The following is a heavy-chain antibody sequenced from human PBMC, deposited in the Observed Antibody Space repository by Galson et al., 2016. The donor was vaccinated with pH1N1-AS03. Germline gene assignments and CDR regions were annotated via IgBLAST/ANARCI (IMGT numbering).Heavy chain of an antibody. J-gene: IGHJ4*02. CDR3: ARQDSGAYYLDS. Sequence: TLSLTCTVSGGSISSGGYYWNWIRQHPGKGLEWIGYIFHSGSTYYNPSLESLVSISVDTSKNQFSLKLKSATAAATAVYYCARQDSGAYYLDSWGPGTLVTVSS. CDR1: GGSISSGGYY. D-gene: IGHD1-26*01. V-gene: IGHV4-31*01. CDR2: IFHSGST.